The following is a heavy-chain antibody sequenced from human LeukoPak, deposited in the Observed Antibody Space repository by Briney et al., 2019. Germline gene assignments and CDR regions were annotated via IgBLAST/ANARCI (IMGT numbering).Heavy chain of an antibody. Sequence: GGSLRLSCAASGFTFSSFGMNWVRQAPGKGLEWISYISSSSSTIYYADSVKGRFTISRDNSKNTVYLQMSGLRAEDTALYYCAKAHCSPTSCSRIDYWGQGTLVTVSS. V-gene: IGHV3-48*01. CDR2: ISSSSSTI. D-gene: IGHD2-2*01. CDR1: GFTFSSFG. J-gene: IGHJ4*02. CDR3: AKAHCSPTSCSRIDY.